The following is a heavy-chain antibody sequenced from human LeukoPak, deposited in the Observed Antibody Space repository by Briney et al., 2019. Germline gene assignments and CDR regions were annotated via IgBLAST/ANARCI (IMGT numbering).Heavy chain of an antibody. D-gene: IGHD4-23*01. CDR1: GYTFTGYY. CDR3: ARDMGLGNSHFDY. J-gene: IGHJ4*02. CDR2: INPNSGGT. V-gene: IGHV1-2*06. Sequence: ASVKVSCKASGYTFTGYYMHWVRQAPGQGLEWMGRINPNSGGTDYAQKFQGRVTMTRDTSISTAYMELSRLRSDDTAVYYCARDMGLGNSHFDYRGQGTLVTVSS.